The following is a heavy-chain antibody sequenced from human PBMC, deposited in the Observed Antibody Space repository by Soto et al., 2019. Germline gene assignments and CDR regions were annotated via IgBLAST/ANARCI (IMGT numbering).Heavy chain of an antibody. V-gene: IGHV3-30*18. Sequence: QVQLVESGGGVVQPGRSLRLSCAASGFTFSSYGMHWVRQAPGTGLEWVAVISYDGSNKYYADSVKERFNISRDNSKNTLCLQMNSLRGEDSAVYYCAKYVGAAGGIFFGAFGIWGQGKMVTLSS. J-gene: IGHJ3*02. CDR1: GFTFSSYG. CDR3: AKYVGAAGGIFFGAFGI. D-gene: IGHD6-13*01. CDR2: ISYDGSNK.